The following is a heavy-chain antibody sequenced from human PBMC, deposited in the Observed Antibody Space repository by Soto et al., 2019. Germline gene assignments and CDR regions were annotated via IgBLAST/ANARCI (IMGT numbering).Heavy chain of an antibody. D-gene: IGHD6-19*01. Sequence: GASVKVSCKASGGTFSSYAISWVRQAPGQGLEWMGGIIPIFGTANYAQKFQGRVTITADESTSTAYMELSSLRSEDTAVYYCARVIVRQWLRKDYNHDMDVWGQGTTVTVSS. CDR3: ARVIVRQWLRKDYNHDMDV. CDR1: GGTFSSYA. V-gene: IGHV1-69*13. CDR2: IIPIFGTA. J-gene: IGHJ6*02.